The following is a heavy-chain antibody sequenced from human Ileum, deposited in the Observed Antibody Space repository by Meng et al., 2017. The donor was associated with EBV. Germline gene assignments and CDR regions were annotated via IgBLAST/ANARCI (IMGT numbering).Heavy chain of an antibody. CDR3: ARGNKVSDRGFDY. CDR2: INHSGST. V-gene: IGHV4-34*01. D-gene: IGHD3-10*01. Sequence: QVRLQQWGAGLLKPSETLSLTCAVYGGSFSGYYWSWIRQPPGKGLEWIGEINHSGSTNYNPSLKSRVTISVDTSKNQFSLKLSSVTAADTAVYYCARGNKVSDRGFDYWGQGTLVTVS. J-gene: IGHJ4*02. CDR1: GGSFSGYY.